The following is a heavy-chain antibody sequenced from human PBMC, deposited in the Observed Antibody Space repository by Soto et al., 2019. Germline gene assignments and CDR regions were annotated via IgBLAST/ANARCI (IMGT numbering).Heavy chain of an antibody. CDR3: AKDLHGSGWSFDQ. J-gene: IGHJ4*02. D-gene: IGHD6-19*01. Sequence: EVQLLESGGGLVQPGGSLRLSCSASGFTFSTQAMAWVRQAPGQGLAWVSALISSGESPDYAHSVKGRFTISRDNSKNTPSLQMNSLRADDSAVYYCAKDLHGSGWSFDQWGQGTVVTVSS. CDR2: LISSGESP. V-gene: IGHV3-23*01. CDR1: GFTFSTQA.